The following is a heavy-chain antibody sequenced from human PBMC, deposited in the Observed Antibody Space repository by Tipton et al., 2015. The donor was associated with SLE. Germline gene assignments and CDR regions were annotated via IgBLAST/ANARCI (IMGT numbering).Heavy chain of an antibody. CDR1: EFPFSSYW. D-gene: IGHD3-16*02. CDR2: IKQDGSEK. V-gene: IGHV3-7*01. CDR3: ASEYGGVIADAFDL. J-gene: IGHJ3*01. Sequence: SLRLSCAASEFPFSSYWMSWVRQAPGKGLEWVANIKQDGSEKYYVDSVRGRFTISRDNAKNSLYLQMNSLRAEDTAVYYCASEYGGVIADAFDLWGQGTMVTVSS.